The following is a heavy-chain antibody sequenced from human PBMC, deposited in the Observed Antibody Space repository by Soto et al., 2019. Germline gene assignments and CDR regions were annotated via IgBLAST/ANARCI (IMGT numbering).Heavy chain of an antibody. CDR2: ISAYNGNT. CDR3: ARGGLMITFGGVMPRAWNPIVGGMDV. CDR1: GYTFTSYG. V-gene: IGHV1-18*01. J-gene: IGHJ6*02. Sequence: ASVKVSCKASGYTFTSYGISWVRQAPGQGLEWMGWISAYNGNTNYAQRLQGRVTMTTDTSISTAYMELSRLRSDDTAVYYCARGGLMITFGGVMPRAWNPIVGGMDVWGQGTTVTVSS. D-gene: IGHD3-16*01.